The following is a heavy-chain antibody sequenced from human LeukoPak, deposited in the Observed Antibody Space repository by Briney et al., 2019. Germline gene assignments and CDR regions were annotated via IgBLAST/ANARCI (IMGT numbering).Heavy chain of an antibody. Sequence: GGSLRLSCAASGLTFSSYGMHWVRQAPGKGLEWVAVISYDGSNKYYADSVKGRFTISRDNSKNTLYLQMNSLRAEDTAVYYCARDFGSYGYFVVDYWGQGTLVTVSS. CDR3: ARDFGSYGYFVVDY. CDR1: GLTFSSYG. J-gene: IGHJ4*02. V-gene: IGHV3-30*03. D-gene: IGHD5-18*01. CDR2: ISYDGSNK.